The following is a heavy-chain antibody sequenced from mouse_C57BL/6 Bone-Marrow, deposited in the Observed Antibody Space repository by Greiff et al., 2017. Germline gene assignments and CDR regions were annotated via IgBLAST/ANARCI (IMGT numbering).Heavy chain of an antibody. CDR3: ASHYYGSSYVGWDFDV. J-gene: IGHJ1*03. V-gene: IGHV14-3*01. CDR2: IDPANGNT. CDR1: GFNIKNTY. Sequence: VQLQQSVAELVRPGASVKLSCTASGFNIKNTYMHWVKQRPEQGLEWIGRIDPANGNTKYAPKFQGKATITADTSSNTAYLQLSSLTSEDAAVYYCASHYYGSSYVGWDFDVWGTGTTVTVSS. D-gene: IGHD1-1*01.